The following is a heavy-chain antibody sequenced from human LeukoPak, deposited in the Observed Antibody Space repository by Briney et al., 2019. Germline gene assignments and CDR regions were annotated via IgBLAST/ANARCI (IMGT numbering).Heavy chain of an antibody. CDR2: INPSGSST. Sequence: ASVKVSCKASGYSFTSHYMHWVRQAPGQGLEWMGLINPSGSSTLYAQKFQGRVTMTRDMSTTTDYMELSSLRSDDTAVYYCAREWLWFGEGSFDIWGQGTMVTVSS. J-gene: IGHJ3*02. V-gene: IGHV1-46*01. CDR1: GYSFTSHY. D-gene: IGHD3-10*01. CDR3: AREWLWFGEGSFDI.